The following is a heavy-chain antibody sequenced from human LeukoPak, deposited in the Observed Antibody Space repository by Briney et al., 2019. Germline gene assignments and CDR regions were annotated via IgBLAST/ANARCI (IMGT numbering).Heavy chain of an antibody. Sequence: SETLSLTCTVSGYSIGSGYYWGWVRQSPGKGLEWVGSIYHTGNTYYNPSLKSRVSISMDTSKNEFSLKLRSVTAADTAVYYCAGKYYYDSSAYFYVDWWGQGTLVTVSS. V-gene: IGHV4-38-2*02. J-gene: IGHJ4*02. CDR3: AGKYYYDSSAYFYVDW. D-gene: IGHD3-22*01. CDR1: GYSIGSGYY. CDR2: IYHTGNT.